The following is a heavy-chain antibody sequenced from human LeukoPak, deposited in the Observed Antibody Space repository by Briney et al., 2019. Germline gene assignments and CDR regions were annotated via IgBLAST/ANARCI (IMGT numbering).Heavy chain of an antibody. CDR1: GGSISSGGYY. CDR2: IYYSGST. V-gene: IGHV4-31*03. D-gene: IGHD3-22*01. Sequence: PSETLSLTCTVSGGSISSGGYYWRWIRQHPGKGLEWIGYIYYSGSTYYNPSLKSRVTISVDTSKNQFSLKLSSVTAADTAVYYCARGGYYDSSALIDYWGQGTLVTVSS. CDR3: ARGGYYDSSALIDY. J-gene: IGHJ4*02.